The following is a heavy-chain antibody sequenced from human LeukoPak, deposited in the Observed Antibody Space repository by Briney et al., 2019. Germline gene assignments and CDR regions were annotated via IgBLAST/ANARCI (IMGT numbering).Heavy chain of an antibody. V-gene: IGHV3-21*01. CDR3: ARDYYYDSSGYYYFDY. Sequence: PGGSLRLSCAASGFTFSSYNMNWVRQAPGKGLEWVSSITSGSSYIYYADSVKGRFTISRDNAKNSLYLQMNSLRAEDTAVYYCARDYYYDSSGYYYFDYWGQGTLVTVSS. J-gene: IGHJ4*02. D-gene: IGHD3-22*01. CDR1: GFTFSSYN. CDR2: ITSGSSYI.